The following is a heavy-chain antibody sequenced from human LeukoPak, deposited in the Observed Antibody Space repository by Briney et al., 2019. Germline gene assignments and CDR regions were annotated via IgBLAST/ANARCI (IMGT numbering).Heavy chain of an antibody. J-gene: IGHJ4*02. CDR1: GFTFGTSV. D-gene: IGHD6-13*01. V-gene: IGHV3-23*01. Sequence: GGSLRHSCASSGFTFGTSVMSWVRQAPGKGPEWVSTFGRSGSDTYYSDSVKGRFTIFRDNSKNTLYLQMNSLRDEDTAVYYCAKGSLGSWYYFDYWGQGTLVTVSS. CDR2: FGRSGSDT. CDR3: AKGSLGSWYYFDY.